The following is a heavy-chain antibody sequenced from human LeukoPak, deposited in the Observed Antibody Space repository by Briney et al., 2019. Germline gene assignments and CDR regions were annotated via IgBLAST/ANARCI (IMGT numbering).Heavy chain of an antibody. CDR1: GYTFTSYG. CDR3: ARSPSSSWENWFDP. Sequence: ASVKVSCKASGYTFTSYGISWVRQAPGQGLEWMGWISAYNGNTNYAQKLQGRVTMTTDTSTSTAYMELSSLRSEDTAVYYCARSPSSSWENWFDPWGQGTLVTVSS. CDR2: ISAYNGNT. J-gene: IGHJ5*02. D-gene: IGHD6-13*01. V-gene: IGHV1-18*01.